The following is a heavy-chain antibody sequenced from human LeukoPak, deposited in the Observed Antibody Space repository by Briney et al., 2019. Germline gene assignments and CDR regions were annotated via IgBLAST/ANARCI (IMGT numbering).Heavy chain of an antibody. CDR3: ATLDSSGYYYLY. V-gene: IGHV4-39*01. CDR1: TFSSYA. D-gene: IGHD3-22*01. Sequence: TFSSYAMSWVRQPPGKGLEWIGSIYYSGSTYYNPPLKSRVTISVDTSKNQFSLNLSSVPAADTAVYYCATLDSSGYYYLYWGQGTLVTVSS. J-gene: IGHJ4*02. CDR2: IYYSGST.